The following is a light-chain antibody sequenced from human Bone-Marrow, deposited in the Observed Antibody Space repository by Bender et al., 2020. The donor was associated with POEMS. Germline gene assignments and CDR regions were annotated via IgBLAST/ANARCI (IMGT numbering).Light chain of an antibody. Sequence: QSALTQPRSVSGSPGQSVTISCTGTSSDVGFYHYVSWYQQHPGKAPKLIVFDVSDRPSGVSNRLSGSKSGNTASLTFSGLQVEDEAYYYCSSYTGRSTHLVFGGGTQLTIL. J-gene: IGLJ2*01. CDR3: SSYTGRSTHLV. V-gene: IGLV2-11*01. CDR2: DVS. CDR1: SSDVGFYHY.